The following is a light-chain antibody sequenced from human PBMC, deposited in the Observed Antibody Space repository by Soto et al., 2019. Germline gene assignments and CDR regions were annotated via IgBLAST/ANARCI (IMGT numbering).Light chain of an antibody. J-gene: IGLJ1*01. Sequence: QSALTQPPSASGFPGQSVTISCTGTSNDVGYYDYVSWYQQQPGKAPKLVIYEVTNRPSGVPDRVSASKSGNTAYLTVFCLCAEDEDDYYCSSYAGSNNFVFGSGTKLTVL. CDR1: SNDVGYYDY. V-gene: IGLV2-8*01. CDR2: EVT. CDR3: SSYAGSNNFV.